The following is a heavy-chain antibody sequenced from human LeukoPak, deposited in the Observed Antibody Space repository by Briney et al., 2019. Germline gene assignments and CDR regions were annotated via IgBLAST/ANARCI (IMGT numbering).Heavy chain of an antibody. V-gene: IGHV3-7*03. CDR2: INPDGNKK. J-gene: IGHJ4*02. CDR1: GLTFSSSW. Sequence: GGSLRLSCAVSGLTFSSSWMDWVRQAPGKGLEWVASINPDGNKKYSADSVKGRFTISRDNAENSLYLQMNSLRAEDTAVYYCARSDYGDYVDYWGQGTLVTVSS. CDR3: ARSDYGDYVDY. D-gene: IGHD4-17*01.